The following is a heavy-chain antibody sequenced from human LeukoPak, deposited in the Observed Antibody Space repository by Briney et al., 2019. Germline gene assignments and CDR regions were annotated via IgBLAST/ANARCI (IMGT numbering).Heavy chain of an antibody. D-gene: IGHD3-3*01. Sequence: SETLSLTCTVSGGSISSYYWSWIRQLPGKGLEWIGYIYYSGSTNYNPSLKSRVTISVDTSKNQFSLKLSSVTAADTAVYYCARVRGNYYYGMDVWGQGTTVTVSS. CDR3: ARVRGNYYYGMDV. CDR2: IYYSGST. CDR1: GGSISSYY. V-gene: IGHV4-59*01. J-gene: IGHJ6*02.